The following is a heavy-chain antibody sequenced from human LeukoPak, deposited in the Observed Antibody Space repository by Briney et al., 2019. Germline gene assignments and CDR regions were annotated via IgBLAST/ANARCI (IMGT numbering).Heavy chain of an antibody. J-gene: IGHJ4*02. CDR3: ARPGGSYLSFDY. Sequence: SETLPLTCTVSGGSISSSSYYWGWIRQPPGKGLEWIGSIYYSGSTYYNPSLKSRVTISVDTSKNQFSLKLSSVTAADTAVYYCARPGGSYLSFDYWGQGTLVTVSS. V-gene: IGHV4-39*01. CDR1: GGSISSSSYY. D-gene: IGHD1-26*01. CDR2: IYYSGST.